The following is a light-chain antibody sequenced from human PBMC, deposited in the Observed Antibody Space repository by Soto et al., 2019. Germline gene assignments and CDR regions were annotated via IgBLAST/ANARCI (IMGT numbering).Light chain of an antibody. CDR3: CSYAGSYTHYV. CDR1: SRDVGGYNY. CDR2: DVS. J-gene: IGLJ1*01. V-gene: IGLV2-11*01. Sequence: QSALTQPRSVSGSPGQSITISCTGTSRDVGGYNYVSWYRQHPGKAPKLMIYDVSKRPSGVPDRFSGSKSGNTASLTISGLQAEDEADYYCCSYAGSYTHYVFGTETKVTVL.